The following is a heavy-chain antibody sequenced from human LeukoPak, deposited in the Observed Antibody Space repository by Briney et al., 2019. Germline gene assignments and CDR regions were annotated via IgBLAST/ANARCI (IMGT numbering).Heavy chain of an antibody. CDR3: ARDRYYDSSGYYYH. D-gene: IGHD3-22*01. CDR2: ISRSSKYI. Sequence: GGSLRLSCAASGFTFSSYSMNWVRQAPGKGLEWVSSISRSSKYIYYADSVKGRFTISRDNAKNSLCLQMSSLRAEDTAVYYCARDRYYDSSGYYYHWGQGTLVTVSS. J-gene: IGHJ5*02. CDR1: GFTFSSYS. V-gene: IGHV3-21*01.